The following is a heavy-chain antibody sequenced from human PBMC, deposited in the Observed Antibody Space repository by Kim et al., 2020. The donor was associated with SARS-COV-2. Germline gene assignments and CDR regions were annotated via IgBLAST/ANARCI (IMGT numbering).Heavy chain of an antibody. Sequence: SETLSLTCTVSGGSISSGGYYWSWIRQHPGKGLEWIGYIYYSGSTYYNPSLKSRVTISVDTSKNQFSLKLSSVTAADTAVYYCARRRYCSGGSCYGVHGAFDIWGQGTIVTVSS. J-gene: IGHJ3*02. D-gene: IGHD2-15*01. V-gene: IGHV4-31*03. CDR1: GGSISSGGYY. CDR3: ARRRYCSGGSCYGVHGAFDI. CDR2: IYYSGST.